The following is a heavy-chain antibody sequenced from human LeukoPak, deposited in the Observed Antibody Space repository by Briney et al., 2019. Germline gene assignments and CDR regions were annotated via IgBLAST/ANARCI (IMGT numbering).Heavy chain of an antibody. CDR2: IIPILGIA. V-gene: IGHV1-69*10. CDR1: GGTFSSYA. Sequence: VKVSCKASGGTFSSYAISWVRQAPGQGLEWMGRIIPILGIANYAQKFQGRVTITADKSTSTAYMELSSLRSEDTAVYYCARETIFGVVNAFDIWGQGTMVTVSS. D-gene: IGHD3-3*01. J-gene: IGHJ3*02. CDR3: ARETIFGVVNAFDI.